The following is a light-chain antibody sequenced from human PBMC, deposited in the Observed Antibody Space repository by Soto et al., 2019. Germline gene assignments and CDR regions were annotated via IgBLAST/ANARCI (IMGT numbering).Light chain of an antibody. Sequence: DIQLTQSPSFLSASVGDRVTITCRASQDISNYLAWYQQTPGKVPKLLIYAASTLQSGVPSRFSGSGSGTEFTLTISSLQPEDFATYYCQQLSSYPITFGPGTKVDI. CDR2: AAS. V-gene: IGKV1-9*01. CDR3: QQLSSYPIT. CDR1: QDISNY. J-gene: IGKJ3*01.